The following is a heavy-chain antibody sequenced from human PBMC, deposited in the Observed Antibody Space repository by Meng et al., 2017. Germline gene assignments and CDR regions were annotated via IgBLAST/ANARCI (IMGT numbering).Heavy chain of an antibody. J-gene: IGHJ4*02. CDR1: GGSFSGYY. CDR2: INHSGST. V-gene: IGHV4-34*01. Sequence: SQTLSLTCAVYGGSFSGYYWSWIHQPPGKGLEWIGEINHSGSTNYNPSLKSRVTISVDTSKNQFSLKLSSVTAADTAVYYCARGRRVFSRNFDYWGQGTLVTVSS. CDR3: ARGRRVFSRNFDY.